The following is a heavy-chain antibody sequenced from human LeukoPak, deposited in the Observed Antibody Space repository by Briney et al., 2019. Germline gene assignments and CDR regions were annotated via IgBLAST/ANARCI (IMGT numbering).Heavy chain of an antibody. V-gene: IGHV4-4*07. CDR1: GGSISTYY. D-gene: IGHD3-10*01. J-gene: IGHJ4*03. CDR2: ISISGST. Sequence: PSETLSLTCTVSGGSISTYYWSWIRQPAGKRLEWIGHISISGSTKYSPSLKSRVTISVDTSKNQFSLKLSSVTAADTAVYYCARSGTMVRGARENNYYFDYWGKGTTVTVSS. CDR3: ARSGTMVRGARENNYYFDY.